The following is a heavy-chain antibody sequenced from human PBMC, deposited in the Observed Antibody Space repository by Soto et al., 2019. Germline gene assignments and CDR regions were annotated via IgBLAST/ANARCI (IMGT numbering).Heavy chain of an antibody. Sequence: QVQLVQSGAEVKKPGSSVKVSCKASGGTFSSYAISWVRQAPGQGLEWMGGIIPIFGTANYAQKFQGRVTITADESTSTAYRELSSLRSEDTAVYYCARGGPNSSSSRVYYYYGMDVWGQGPTVTVSS. CDR2: IIPIFGTA. D-gene: IGHD6-6*01. J-gene: IGHJ6*02. CDR1: GGTFSSYA. CDR3: ARGGPNSSSSRVYYYYGMDV. V-gene: IGHV1-69*01.